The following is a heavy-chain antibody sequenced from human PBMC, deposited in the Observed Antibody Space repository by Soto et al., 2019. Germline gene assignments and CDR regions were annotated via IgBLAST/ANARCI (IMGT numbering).Heavy chain of an antibody. V-gene: IGHV1-24*01. CDR3: ATAGMTAEVVVLDV. Sequence: ASVKVSCKVSGYTLTELSMHWVRQAPGKGLEWMGGFDPEDGETIYAQKFQGRVTMTEDTSTDTAYMELSSLRSEDTAVYYCATAGMTAEVVVLDVWGQGTLVTVSS. J-gene: IGHJ4*02. CDR1: GYTLTELS. D-gene: IGHD2-15*01. CDR2: FDPEDGET.